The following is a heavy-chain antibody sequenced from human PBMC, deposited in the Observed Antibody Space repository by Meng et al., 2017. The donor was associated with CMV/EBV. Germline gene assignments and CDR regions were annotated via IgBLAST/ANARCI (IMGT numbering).Heavy chain of an antibody. Sequence: GESLKISCAASGFTVSSNYMSWVRQAPGKGLEWVSVIYSGGSTYYADSVKGRFTISRDNSENTLYLQMNSLRAEDTAVYYCARDSGSYAWGQGTLVTVSS. CDR3: ARDSGSYA. D-gene: IGHD1-26*01. J-gene: IGHJ4*02. CDR1: GFTVSSNY. V-gene: IGHV3-53*01. CDR2: IYSGGST.